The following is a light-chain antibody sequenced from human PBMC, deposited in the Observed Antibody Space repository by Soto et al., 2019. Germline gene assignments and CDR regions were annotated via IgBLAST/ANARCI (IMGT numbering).Light chain of an antibody. CDR1: QTISTY. V-gene: IGKV1-39*01. Sequence: DIQMTQSPSSLSASVGDRVTITCRASQTISTYLNWYQQNPGKAPKLLIYAASNLQNGVPSRFSDRGPGTDFTLTISSLRPDDVHTYDCQKSCSIHYSFGQGMKLEIK. J-gene: IGKJ2*01. CDR3: QKSCSIHYS. CDR2: AAS.